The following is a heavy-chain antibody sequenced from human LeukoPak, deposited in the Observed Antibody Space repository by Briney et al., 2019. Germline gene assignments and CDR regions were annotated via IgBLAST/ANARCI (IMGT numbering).Heavy chain of an antibody. CDR1: GYTFTSYG. D-gene: IGHD1-1*01. CDR3: ARDLRPHDGDNAEYFQH. V-gene: IGHV1-18*01. J-gene: IGHJ1*01. Sequence: ASVKVSCKGSGYTFTSYGISWVRQAPGQGLEWMGWISAYNGNTNYAQKIQGRVTMTTDTSTSTAYMELRSLRSDDTAVYYCARDLRPHDGDNAEYFQHWDQGTLVTVSS. CDR2: ISAYNGNT.